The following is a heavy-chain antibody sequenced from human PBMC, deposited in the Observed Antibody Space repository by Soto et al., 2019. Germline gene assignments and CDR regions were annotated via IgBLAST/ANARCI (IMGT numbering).Heavy chain of an antibody. CDR3: AREEQNSDAFDI. CDR2: ISYDGSNK. CDR1: GFTFSSYA. Sequence: GGSLRLSCAASGFTFSSYAMHWVRQAPGKGLEWVAVISYDGSNKYYADPVKGRFTISRDNSKNTLYLQMNSLRAEDTAVYYCAREEQNSDAFDIWGQGTMVTVSS. V-gene: IGHV3-30-3*01. J-gene: IGHJ3*02. D-gene: IGHD1-26*01.